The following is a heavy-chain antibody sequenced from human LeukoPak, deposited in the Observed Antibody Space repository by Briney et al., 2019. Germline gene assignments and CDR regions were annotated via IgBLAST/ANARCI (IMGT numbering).Heavy chain of an antibody. V-gene: IGHV3-23*01. J-gene: IGHJ4*02. CDR2: IGGGDDI. Sequence: GGSLRLSCAASGFTFRNYAMNWVRQAPGKGLEWVAGIGGGDDIEYADSVKGRFTGSRDDSKNTLYLQMSSLRIEDTAVYYCTKDATPFNSIWDYFDSWGQRTLVTVSA. CDR1: GFTFRNYA. D-gene: IGHD7-27*01. CDR3: TKDATPFNSIWDYFDS.